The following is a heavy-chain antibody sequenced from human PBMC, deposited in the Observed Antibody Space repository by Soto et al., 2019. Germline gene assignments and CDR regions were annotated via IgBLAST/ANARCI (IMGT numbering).Heavy chain of an antibody. V-gene: IGHV4-34*01. J-gene: IGHJ6*02. CDR3: ARVRRYYDFWSGYPGHYYYYGMDV. CDR1: GGSFSGYY. D-gene: IGHD3-3*01. Sequence: SETLSLTCAVYGGSFSGYYWSWLRQPPGKGLEWIGEINHSGSTNYNPSLKSRVTISVDTSKNQFSLKLSSVTAADTAVYYCARVRRYYDFWSGYPGHYYYYGMDVWGQGTTVT. CDR2: INHSGST.